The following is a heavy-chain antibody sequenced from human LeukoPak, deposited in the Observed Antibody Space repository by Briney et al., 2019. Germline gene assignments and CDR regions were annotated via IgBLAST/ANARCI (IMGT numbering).Heavy chain of an antibody. J-gene: IGHJ3*02. CDR1: GFTFSSYA. CDR3: AKDIWSGYYSGAFDI. CDR2: ISWNSGSI. Sequence: GGSLRLSCAASGFTFSSYAMSWVRQAPGKGLEWVSGISWNSGSIGYADSVKGRFTISRDNAKNSLYLQMNSLRAEDTALYYCAKDIWSGYYSGAFDIWGQGTMVTVSS. V-gene: IGHV3-9*01. D-gene: IGHD3-3*01.